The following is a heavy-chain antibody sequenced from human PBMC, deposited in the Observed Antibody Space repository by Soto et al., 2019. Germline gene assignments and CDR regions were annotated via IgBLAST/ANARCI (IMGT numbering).Heavy chain of an antibody. J-gene: IGHJ4*02. CDR2: ISGSGGST. V-gene: IGHV3-23*01. D-gene: IGHD3-22*01. Sequence: EVQLLESGGGLVQPGGSLRLSCAASGFTFSSYAMSWVRQAPGKGLEWVSAISGSGGSTYYADSVKGRFTISRDNSKNTLYLQMNSLRAEDTALYYCGKGGSSGYYLYYFGYWGQGTLGTVSS. CDR3: GKGGSSGYYLYYFGY. CDR1: GFTFSSYA.